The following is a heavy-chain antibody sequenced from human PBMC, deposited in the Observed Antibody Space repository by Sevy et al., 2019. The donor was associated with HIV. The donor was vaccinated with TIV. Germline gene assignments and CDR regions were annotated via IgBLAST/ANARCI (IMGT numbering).Heavy chain of an antibody. CDR1: GFTLSDYY. CDR3: ARAGDWEPFFDY. J-gene: IGHJ4*02. D-gene: IGHD1-26*01. Sequence: GGSLRLSCAVSGFTLSDYYMSWIRQAPGKGLEWLSYISSSGSTIYYADSVKGRFTMSKDNAKNALYLQMSSLRAEDTAFYYCARAGDWEPFFDYWGQGTLVTVSS. V-gene: IGHV3-11*01. CDR2: ISSSGSTI.